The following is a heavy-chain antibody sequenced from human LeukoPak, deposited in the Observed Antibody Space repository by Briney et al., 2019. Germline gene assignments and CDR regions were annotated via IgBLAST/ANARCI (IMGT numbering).Heavy chain of an antibody. CDR1: GYTFTGYY. J-gene: IGHJ4*02. Sequence: GASVKVSCKASGYTFTGYYMHWVRQAPAQGLERMGRINPNSGGTNYAQKFQGRVTMTRDTSISTAYMELSRLRSDDTAVYYCARVYDSSGYYDYWGQGTLVTASS. CDR3: ARVYDSSGYYDY. D-gene: IGHD3-22*01. CDR2: INPNSGGT. V-gene: IGHV1-2*06.